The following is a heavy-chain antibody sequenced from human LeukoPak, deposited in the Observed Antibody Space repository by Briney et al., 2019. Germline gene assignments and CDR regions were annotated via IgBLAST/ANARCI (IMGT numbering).Heavy chain of an antibody. CDR1: GGSISSGGYY. CDR3: ARVVGSGSYYNWFDP. D-gene: IGHD3-10*01. CDR2: IYYSGST. Sequence: SETLSLTCAVSGGSISSGGYYWSWIRQHPGKGLKWIGYIYYSGSTDYNPSLKSQVTISVDTSKNQFSLKLSSVTAADTAVYYCARVVGSGSYYNWFDPWGQGTLVTVSS. V-gene: IGHV4-31*11. J-gene: IGHJ5*02.